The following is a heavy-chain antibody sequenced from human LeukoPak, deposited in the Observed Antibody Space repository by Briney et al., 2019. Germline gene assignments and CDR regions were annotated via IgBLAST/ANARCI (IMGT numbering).Heavy chain of an antibody. CDR3: AKEEGYGDYFPRPLMWYYFDY. V-gene: IGHV3-23*01. D-gene: IGHD4-17*01. J-gene: IGHJ4*02. Sequence: PGGSLRLSCAASGFTFSSYAMSWVRQAPGKGLEWVSAISGSGGSTYYADSVKGRFTISRDNSKNTLYLQMNSLRAEDTAVYYCAKEEGYGDYFPRPLMWYYFDYWGQGTLVTVSS. CDR1: GFTFSSYA. CDR2: ISGSGGST.